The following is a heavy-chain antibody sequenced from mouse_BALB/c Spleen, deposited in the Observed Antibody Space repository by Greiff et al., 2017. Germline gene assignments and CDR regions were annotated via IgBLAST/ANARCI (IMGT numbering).Heavy chain of an antibody. V-gene: IGHV1S56*01. CDR3: ARLYYGYAMDY. Sequence: QVQLQQSGPELVKPGASVKMSCKASGYTFTSYYIHWVKQRPGQGLEWIGWIYPGDGSTKYNEKFKGKTTLTADKSSSTAYMLLSSLTSEDSAIYFCARLYYGYAMDYWGQGTSVTVSS. CDR1: GYTFTSYY. CDR2: IYPGDGST. J-gene: IGHJ4*01. D-gene: IGHD1-1*01.